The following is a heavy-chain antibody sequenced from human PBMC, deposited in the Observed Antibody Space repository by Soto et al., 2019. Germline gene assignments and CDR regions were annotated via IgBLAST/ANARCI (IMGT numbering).Heavy chain of an antibody. CDR3: ARDGNGEIDY. D-gene: IGHD4-17*01. CDR2: IWYDGSNK. CDR1: GFTFSSYG. J-gene: IGHJ4*02. Sequence: QVQLVESGGGVVQPGRSLRLSCAASGFTFSSYGMHWVRQAPGKGLEWVAVIWYDGSNKYYADSVKGRFTISRDNSKNTLYLQMNSLGAEDTAVYYCARDGNGEIDYWGQGTLVTVSS. V-gene: IGHV3-33*01.